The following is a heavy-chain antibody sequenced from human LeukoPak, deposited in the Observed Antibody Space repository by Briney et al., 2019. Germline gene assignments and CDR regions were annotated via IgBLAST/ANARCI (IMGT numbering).Heavy chain of an antibody. CDR2: IYTSGST. D-gene: IGHD3-22*01. J-gene: IGHJ5*02. V-gene: IGHV4-4*07. CDR1: GGSISSYY. CDR3: ARDGSPYGDSSGYYPDP. Sequence: SETLSLTCTVSGGSISSYYWSWIRQPAGKGLEWIGRIYTSGSTNYNPSLKSRVTISVDTSKNQFSLKLSSVTAADTAVYYCARDGSPYGDSSGYYPDPWGQGTLVTVSS.